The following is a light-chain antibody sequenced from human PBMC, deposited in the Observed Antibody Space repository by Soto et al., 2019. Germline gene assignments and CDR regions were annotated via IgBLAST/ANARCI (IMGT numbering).Light chain of an antibody. Sequence: DIQMTQSPSTLSASVGDRVTITCRASQSVSVWLAWYQQKPGKAPNLLIYQSSTLQSGVPSRFSARGSVPDFTLTISSMQPDDFATYYCQQNMKDFSFTFGPGTRVD. CDR3: QQNMKDFSFT. V-gene: IGKV1-5*03. CDR1: QSVSVW. J-gene: IGKJ3*01. CDR2: QSS.